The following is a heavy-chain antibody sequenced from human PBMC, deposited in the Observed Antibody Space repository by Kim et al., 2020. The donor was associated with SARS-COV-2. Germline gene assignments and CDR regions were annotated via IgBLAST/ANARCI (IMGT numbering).Heavy chain of an antibody. CDR1: GGSISSSSYY. V-gene: IGHV4-39*01. CDR2: IYYSGST. CDR3: ARQPLRFLEWLLLDY. D-gene: IGHD3-3*01. J-gene: IGHJ4*01. Sequence: SETLSLTCTVSGGSISSSSYYWGWIRQPPGKGLEWIGSIYYSGSTYYNPSLKSRVTISVDTSKNQFSLKLSSVTAADTAVYYCARQPLRFLEWLLLDYWG.